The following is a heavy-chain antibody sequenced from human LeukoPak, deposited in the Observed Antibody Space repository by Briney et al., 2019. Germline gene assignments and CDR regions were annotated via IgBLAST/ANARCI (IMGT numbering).Heavy chain of an antibody. CDR2: ILDSGYST. Sequence: GGSLRLSCAASGFTFSSYAMSWVRQAPGKGLEWVSGILDSGYSTYYANSVKGRLTISRDNSNNTLYLQKNSLRAEDAAVYYCAKLGGHPLHNYYVGVWGKGTTVAVSS. V-gene: IGHV3-23*01. CDR1: GFTFSSYA. D-gene: IGHD3-16*01. J-gene: IGHJ6*03. CDR3: AKLGGHPLHNYYVGV.